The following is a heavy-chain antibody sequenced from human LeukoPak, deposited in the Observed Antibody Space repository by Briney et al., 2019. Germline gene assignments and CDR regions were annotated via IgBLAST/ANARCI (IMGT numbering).Heavy chain of an antibody. CDR1: GGTFSSYA. CDR3: AARGYDNNFDY. CDR2: IIPILGIA. D-gene: IGHD5-12*01. V-gene: IGHV1-69*04. J-gene: IGHJ4*02. Sequence: SVKVSCKASGGTFSSYAITWVRQAPGQGLEWMGRIIPILGIANYAQKFQGRVTITADESTSTAYMELSSLRSEDTAVYYCAARGYDNNFDYWGQGTLVTVSS.